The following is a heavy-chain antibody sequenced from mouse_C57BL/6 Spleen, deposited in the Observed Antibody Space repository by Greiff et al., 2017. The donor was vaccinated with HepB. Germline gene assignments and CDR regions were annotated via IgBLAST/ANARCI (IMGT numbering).Heavy chain of an antibody. CDR3: ARYDYDGYFDV. V-gene: IGHV1-50*01. CDR2: IDPSDSYT. Sequence: VQLQQSGAELVKPGASVKLSCKASGYTFTSYWMQWVKQRPGQGLEWIGEIDPSDSYTNYNQKFEGKATLTVDTSSSTAYMQLSSLTSEDSAVYYCARYDYDGYFDVWGTGTTVTVSS. D-gene: IGHD2-4*01. J-gene: IGHJ1*03. CDR1: GYTFTSYW.